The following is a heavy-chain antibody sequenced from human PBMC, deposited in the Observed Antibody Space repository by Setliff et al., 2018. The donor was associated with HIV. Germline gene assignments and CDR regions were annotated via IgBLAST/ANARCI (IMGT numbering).Heavy chain of an antibody. CDR1: GFSFSDAW. V-gene: IGHV3-15*07. J-gene: IGHJ4*02. D-gene: IGHD1-26*01. CDR3: TTDLGGSYHGWNY. Sequence: PGGSLRLSCAASGFSFSDAWMKWVRQAPGKGLEWVGRIKSKINGGTTDHAAPVKGRFTISRDDSKNTLYLQMNSLKTEDTAVYYCTTDLGGSYHGWNYWGQGTLVTVSS. CDR2: IKSKINGGTT.